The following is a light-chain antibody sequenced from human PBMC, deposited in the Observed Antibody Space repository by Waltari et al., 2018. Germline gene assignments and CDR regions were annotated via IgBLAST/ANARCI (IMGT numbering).Light chain of an antibody. J-gene: IGLJ1*01. CDR2: RNN. CDR3: ASWDDSHYV. CDR1: NSNLGSNF. Sequence: QSVLTQPPSASGTPGQRVSISCSGSNSNLGSNFLYWYQQLPGMAPKLLIYRNNQRPSWVPGRFSGSKYGTSASLAISGLRSEDEAVYYCASWDDSHYVFGPGTKVTVL. V-gene: IGLV1-47*01.